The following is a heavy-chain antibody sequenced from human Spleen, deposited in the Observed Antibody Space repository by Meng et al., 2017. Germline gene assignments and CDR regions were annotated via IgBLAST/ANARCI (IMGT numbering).Heavy chain of an antibody. CDR2: IYYSGST. V-gene: IGHV4-61*01. D-gene: IGHD5-18*01. J-gene: IGHJ6*02. CDR3: ARDRGQDTAMPYYYYYYGMDV. Sequence: SETLSLTCTVSGGSVSSGSYYWSWIRQPPGKGLEWIGYIYYSGSTNYNPSLKSRVTISVNTSKNQFSLKLSSVTAADTDVNYCARDRGQDTAMPYYYYYYGMDVWGQGTTVTVSS. CDR1: GGSVSSGSYY.